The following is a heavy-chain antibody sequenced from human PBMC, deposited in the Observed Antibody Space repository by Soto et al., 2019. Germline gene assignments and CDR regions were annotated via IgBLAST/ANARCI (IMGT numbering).Heavy chain of an antibody. CDR1: GYNFSDYA. CDR2: INPDNGNT. Sequence: QVQLVQSGAEVKKPGASVKVACKASGYNFSDYALHWVRQAPGQRLEWMGWINPDNGNTKYSQKLQGRVTISSDTVETTAYMELRSLRSADTAVYYCAVAFYYYGSGGDSGGQGTLVIVSS. J-gene: IGHJ4*02. V-gene: IGHV1-3*01. CDR3: AVAFYYYGSGGDS. D-gene: IGHD3-10*01.